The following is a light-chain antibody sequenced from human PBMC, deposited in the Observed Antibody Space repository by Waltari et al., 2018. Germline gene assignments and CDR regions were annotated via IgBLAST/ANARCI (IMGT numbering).Light chain of an antibody. Sequence: DIQLTQSPSSVSASVGDRVIITCRAGQGISRWLAWYQQKPGNAPKLLIHAASNLQSGVPSRFSGSGSGTDFTLTISSLQPEDFATYYCQQGDAFPLTFGQGTRLDIK. CDR1: QGISRW. J-gene: IGKJ5*01. CDR3: QQGDAFPLT. V-gene: IGKV1-12*01. CDR2: AAS.